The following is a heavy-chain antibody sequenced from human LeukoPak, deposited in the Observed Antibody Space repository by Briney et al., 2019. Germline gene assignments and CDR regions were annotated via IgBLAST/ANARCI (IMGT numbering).Heavy chain of an antibody. J-gene: IGHJ4*02. Sequence: GGSLRLSCAASGFTFSSYTMSWVRQAPGKGLEWVANIKQDGSEKYYVDSVKGRFTISRDNAKNSLYLQMNSLRAEDTAVYYCARVSDYWGQGTLVTVSS. CDR1: GFTFSSYT. CDR2: IKQDGSEK. CDR3: ARVSDY. V-gene: IGHV3-7*01.